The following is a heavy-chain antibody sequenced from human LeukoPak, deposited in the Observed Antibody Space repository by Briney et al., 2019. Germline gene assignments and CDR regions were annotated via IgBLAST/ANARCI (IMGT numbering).Heavy chain of an antibody. J-gene: IGHJ4*02. CDR1: GFTFSSYS. CDR2: ISSSSSYI. CDR3: ATGASTVRGVISAY. D-gene: IGHD3-10*01. V-gene: IGHV3-21*01. Sequence: GGSLRLSCAASGFTFSSYSMNWVRQAPGKGLEWVSSISSSSSYIYYADSVKGRFTISRDNAKNSLYLQMNSLRAEDTAVYYCATGASTVRGVISAYWGQGTLVTVSS.